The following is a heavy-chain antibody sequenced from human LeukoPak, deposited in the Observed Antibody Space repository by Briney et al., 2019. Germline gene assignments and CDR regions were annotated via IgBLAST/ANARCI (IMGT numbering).Heavy chain of an antibody. CDR2: IKQDGSET. CDR1: GFTFSSYW. V-gene: IGHV3-7*01. D-gene: IGHD3-10*01. Sequence: GGSLRLSCAASGFTFSSYWMNWVRQAPGKGLEWVANIKQDGSETYYVDSVKGRFTISRDNAKNSLYLQMNSLRAEDTAVYYCASSRSGSYYTVDYWGQGTLVTVSS. J-gene: IGHJ4*02. CDR3: ASSRSGSYYTVDY.